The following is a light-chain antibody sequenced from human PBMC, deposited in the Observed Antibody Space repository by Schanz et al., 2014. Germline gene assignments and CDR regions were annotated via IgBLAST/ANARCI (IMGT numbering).Light chain of an antibody. Sequence: DIQMTQSPSVMSASVGDRVTITCRASQGVRNFLAWFQQRPGEVPRRLMFGAFTLQSGVPSRFSGRGYETEFTLTISSLQPEDSATYYCLQYGFYPRTFGQGPKLEI. CDR2: GAF. V-gene: IGKV1-17*03. CDR1: QGVRNF. CDR3: LQYGFYPRT. J-gene: IGKJ2*01.